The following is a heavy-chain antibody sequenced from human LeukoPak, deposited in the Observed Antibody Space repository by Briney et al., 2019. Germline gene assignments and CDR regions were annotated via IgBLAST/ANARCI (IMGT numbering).Heavy chain of an antibody. V-gene: IGHV3-11*06. D-gene: IGHD4-11*01. CDR3: AREEGFYSNYEFGAFDI. CDR1: GFTFSDYY. J-gene: IGHJ3*02. CDR2: ISSSSSYI. Sequence: GGSLRLSCAASGFTFSDYYMSWIRQAPGKGLEWVSSISSSSSYIYYADSVKGRFTISRDNAKNSLYLQMNSLRAEDTAVYYCAREEGFYSNYEFGAFDIWGQGTMVTVSS.